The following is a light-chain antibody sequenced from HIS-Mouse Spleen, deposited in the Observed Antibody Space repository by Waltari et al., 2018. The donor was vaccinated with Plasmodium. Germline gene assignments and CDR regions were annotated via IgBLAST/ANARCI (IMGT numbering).Light chain of an antibody. V-gene: IGLV2-8*01. CDR1: SSDVGGYNY. Sequence: QSALTQPPSASGSPGQSLTISCTGTSSDVGGYNYVPWYQQHPGKAPKLMIYEVSKRPSGVPDRFSGSKSGNTASLTVSGLQVEDEADYYCSSYAGSNNLVFGGGTKLTVL. CDR3: SSYAGSNNLV. CDR2: EVS. J-gene: IGLJ2*01.